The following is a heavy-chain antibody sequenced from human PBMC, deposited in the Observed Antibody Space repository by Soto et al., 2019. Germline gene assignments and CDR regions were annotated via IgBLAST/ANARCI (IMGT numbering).Heavy chain of an antibody. CDR1: CGSISSYY. CDR2: IYYSGST. V-gene: IGHV4-59*01. D-gene: IGHD2-15*01. Sequence: SQALSLTCAVSCGSISSYYWRWILHTPCKLLEWIGYIYYSGSTNYNPSLKSRVTISVDTSKNQFSLKLSSVTAADTAVYYCARVPIVVVVAARVTYYFDHWGQGTLVTVSS. CDR3: ARVPIVVVVAARVTYYFDH. J-gene: IGHJ4*02.